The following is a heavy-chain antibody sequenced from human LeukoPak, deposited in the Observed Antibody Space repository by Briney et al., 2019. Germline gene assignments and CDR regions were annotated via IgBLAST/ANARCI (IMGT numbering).Heavy chain of an antibody. Sequence: SETLSLTCAVYGGSFSGYYWSWIRQPPGKALEWIGSIYYSGSTYYNPSLKSRVTISVDTSKNQFSLKLSSVTAADTSVFYCARHRFSSGWPFDYWGQGTLVTVSS. CDR1: GGSFSGYY. CDR3: ARHRFSSGWPFDY. J-gene: IGHJ4*02. D-gene: IGHD6-19*01. V-gene: IGHV4-34*01. CDR2: IYYSGST.